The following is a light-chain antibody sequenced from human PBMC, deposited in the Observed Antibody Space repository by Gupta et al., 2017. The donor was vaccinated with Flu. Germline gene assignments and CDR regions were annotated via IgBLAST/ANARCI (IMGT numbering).Light chain of an antibody. J-gene: IGKJ2*01. Sequence: DIVMTQSPLSLPVTPGETASISCRSSQSLLHSNGYNYLDWYLQKPGQSPQLLIELGSNRASGVPDRVSGSGSGTDFTLKISRVEAEDVGVYYGMQALQTPHTCGQGTKLGIK. CDR3: MQALQTPHT. CDR1: QSLLHSNGYNY. V-gene: IGKV2-28*01. CDR2: LGS.